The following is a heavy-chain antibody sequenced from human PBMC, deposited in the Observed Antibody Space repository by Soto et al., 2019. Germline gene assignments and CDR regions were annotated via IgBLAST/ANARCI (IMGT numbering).Heavy chain of an antibody. Sequence: SETLSLTCTISGASISSSHYWTWVRQTPGKGLEWIGEIYHTGNTNYNPSLKSRVTLSLDKSKNQFSLRLDSVTAADTAVFFCARYPMDDYFRGMDVWGQGTTVTVSS. V-gene: IGHV4-4*02. CDR1: GASISSSHY. J-gene: IGHJ6*02. CDR2: IYHTGNT. CDR3: ARYPMDDYFRGMDV.